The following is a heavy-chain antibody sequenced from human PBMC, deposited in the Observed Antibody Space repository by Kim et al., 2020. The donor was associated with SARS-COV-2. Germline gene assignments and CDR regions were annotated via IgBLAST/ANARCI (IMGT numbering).Heavy chain of an antibody. Sequence: GGSLRLSCAASGFTFSSYAMHWVRQAPGKGLEWVAVISYDGSNKYYADSVKGRFTISRDNSKNTLYLQMNSLRAEDTAVYYCARERYSSGWYADAFDIWG. J-gene: IGHJ3*02. V-gene: IGHV3-30*04. CDR2: ISYDGSNK. D-gene: IGHD6-19*01. CDR3: ARERYSSGWYADAFDI. CDR1: GFTFSSYA.